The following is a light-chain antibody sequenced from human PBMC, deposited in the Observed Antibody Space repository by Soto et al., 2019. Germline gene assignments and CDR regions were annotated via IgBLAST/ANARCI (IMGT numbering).Light chain of an antibody. Sequence: EIVLTQSPGTLSVSPGEGATLSCRVSQSIRSNLAWYQQRPGRAPRLLMYGASTRADGIPARFTGSGSGTEFTLTISSLQSEDFAVYYCQQYHIWPPWTSGQGTKVDIK. V-gene: IGKV3-15*01. CDR1: QSIRSN. CDR2: GAS. J-gene: IGKJ1*01. CDR3: QQYHIWPPWT.